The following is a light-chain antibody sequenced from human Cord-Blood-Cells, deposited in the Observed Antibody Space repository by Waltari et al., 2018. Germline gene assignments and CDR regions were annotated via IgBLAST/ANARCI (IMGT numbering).Light chain of an antibody. Sequence: EIVLTQSPATLSLSPGERATLSCRASQSVRSYLAWYQQKPGQAPRLLIYDASNRATGIPARFSGSGSGTDFTLTISSLEPEDFAVYYCQQRSNWPTFGPGTKVEIK. V-gene: IGKV3-11*01. CDR2: DAS. CDR3: QQRSNWPT. J-gene: IGKJ3*01. CDR1: QSVRSY.